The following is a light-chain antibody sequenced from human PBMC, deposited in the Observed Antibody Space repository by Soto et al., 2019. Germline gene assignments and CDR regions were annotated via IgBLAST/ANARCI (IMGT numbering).Light chain of an antibody. Sequence: QSVLTQPPSVSGAPGQRVTISCTGSRSNIGAGYDVHWYQQLPGTAPKLLIYGASNRPSGVPDRFSGSKSGTSASLAITGLQAEDEADYYCQSYDSSWGVVFGGGTKLTVL. CDR1: RSNIGAGYD. V-gene: IGLV1-40*01. J-gene: IGLJ2*01. CDR3: QSYDSSWGVV. CDR2: GAS.